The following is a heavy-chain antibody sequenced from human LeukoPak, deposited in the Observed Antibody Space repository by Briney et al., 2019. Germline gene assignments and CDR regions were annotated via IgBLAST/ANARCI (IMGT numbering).Heavy chain of an antibody. CDR2: ISWNSGSI. CDR3: ATSPAYGDYLDY. CDR1: GFTFDDYA. J-gene: IGHJ4*02. D-gene: IGHD4-17*01. V-gene: IGHV3-9*01. Sequence: GGSLRLSCAASGFTFDDYAMHWVRQAPGKGLEWVSGISWNSGSIGYADSVKGRFTISRDNAKNSLYLQMNSLRAEDTALYYCATSPAYGDYLDYWGQGTLVTVSS.